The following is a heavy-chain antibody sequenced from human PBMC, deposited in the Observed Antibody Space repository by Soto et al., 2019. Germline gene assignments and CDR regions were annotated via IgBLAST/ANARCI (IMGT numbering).Heavy chain of an antibody. CDR2: LSDSGGSI. CDR3: AKVSSSWYAGFFDL. CDR1: GFTFSRHA. D-gene: IGHD6-13*01. J-gene: IGHJ4*02. V-gene: IGHV3-23*01. Sequence: EVQLLESGGGLVQPGGSLRLSCTASGFTFSRHAMTWVRQAPGKGLEWVSGLSDSGGSIYYAVSVKGRFTISRDNSMNTLYLQMNTLRAEDTAIYYCAKVSSSWYAGFFDLWGQETLVTVSS.